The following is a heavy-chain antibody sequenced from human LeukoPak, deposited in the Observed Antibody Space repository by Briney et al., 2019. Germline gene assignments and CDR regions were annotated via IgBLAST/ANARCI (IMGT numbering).Heavy chain of an antibody. Sequence: PGGSLRLSCAASGFTFSSYSMNWVRQAPGKGLEWVSSISSSRSYIYYADSVKGRFTISRDNAKNSLYLQMNSLRAEDTAVYYCARDVASGDSSDDYWGQGTLVTVSS. CDR3: ARDVASGDSSDDY. J-gene: IGHJ4*02. V-gene: IGHV3-21*01. CDR2: ISSSRSYI. CDR1: GFTFSSYS. D-gene: IGHD3-22*01.